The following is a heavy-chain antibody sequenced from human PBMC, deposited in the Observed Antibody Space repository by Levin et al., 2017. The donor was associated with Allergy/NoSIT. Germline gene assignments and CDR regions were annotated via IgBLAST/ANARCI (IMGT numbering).Heavy chain of an antibody. CDR3: ARDRSGNYFYF. CDR1: GFPFSAYG. CDR2: IYFDGSKT. J-gene: IGHJ1*01. V-gene: IGHV3-33*01. D-gene: IGHD2/OR15-2a*01. Sequence: HPGGSLRLSCAASGFPFSAYGMHWTRQGPGKGLEWVAFIYFDGSKTYYADSVEGRFTISRDNSKNTVYLQMDSLRGDDTAVYYCARDRSGNYFYFWGQGTQVTVSS.